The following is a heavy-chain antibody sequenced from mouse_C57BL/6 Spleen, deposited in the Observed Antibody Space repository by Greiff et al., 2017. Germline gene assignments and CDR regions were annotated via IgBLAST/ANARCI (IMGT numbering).Heavy chain of an antibody. CDR1: GYTFTSSC. Sequence: VQLQQSGAELVKPGASVKLSCKASGYTFTSSCMHWVKQRPGRGLAWIGRIDPNSGGTKSTAKFSSMATLTVDTPSSTAYMQLSSLTAEDSAVYYCARWGLLRYDAMDYWGKGTSVTVSS. CDR3: ARWGLLRYDAMDY. D-gene: IGHD2-3*01. J-gene: IGHJ4*01. CDR2: IDPNSGGT. V-gene: IGHV1-72*01.